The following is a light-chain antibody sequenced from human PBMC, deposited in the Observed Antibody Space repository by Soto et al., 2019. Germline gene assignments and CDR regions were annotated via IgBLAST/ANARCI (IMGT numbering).Light chain of an antibody. Sequence: DIQMTQSPSSLSASVGDRITITCQASQGISTYLNWYHQKPGNAPKLLIYDASNLETGVPSRFSGSGSGTDFTLTLRSLQSLVIGTYLCQRSEVLPLTSVCGSTVNI. CDR1: QGISTY. CDR2: DAS. J-gene: IGKJ4*01. CDR3: QRSEVLPLT. V-gene: IGKV1-33*01.